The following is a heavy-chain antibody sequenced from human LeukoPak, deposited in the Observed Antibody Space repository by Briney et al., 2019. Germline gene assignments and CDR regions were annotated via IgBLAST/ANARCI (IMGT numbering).Heavy chain of an antibody. CDR3: ASGSGSYAYYFDY. Sequence: PGGSLRLSCAASGFTFSSYGMHWVRQAPGKGLEWGAFIRYDGSNKYYADSVKGRFTISRDNSKNTLYLQMNSLRAEGTAVYYCASGSGSYAYYFDYWGQGTLVTVSS. D-gene: IGHD1-26*01. J-gene: IGHJ4*02. CDR1: GFTFSSYG. CDR2: IRYDGSNK. V-gene: IGHV3-30*02.